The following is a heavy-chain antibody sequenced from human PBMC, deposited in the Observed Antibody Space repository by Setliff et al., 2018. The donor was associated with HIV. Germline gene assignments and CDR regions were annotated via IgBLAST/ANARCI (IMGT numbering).Heavy chain of an antibody. J-gene: IGHJ4*02. Sequence: SVKVSCKASGGTFSSYGISWVRQAPGQGLEWMGGITPISGTANYAQKFQGRVTITADKSASTAYLELSSLKSEDMAVYYCARVKTGDPLYFDHWGQGTLVTVSS. D-gene: IGHD7-27*01. V-gene: IGHV1-69*06. CDR2: ITPISGTA. CDR1: GGTFSSYG. CDR3: ARVKTGDPLYFDH.